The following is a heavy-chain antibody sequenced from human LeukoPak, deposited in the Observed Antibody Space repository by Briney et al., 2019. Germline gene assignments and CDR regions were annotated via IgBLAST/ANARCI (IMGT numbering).Heavy chain of an antibody. CDR2: IYYSGST. CDR3: SKQTPQYDILTGYPLYYFDY. Sequence: SETLSITCTVSGGSISSYYWSWIRRPPGKGLEWIGYIYYSGSTNYNPSLKSRVTISVDTSKNQFSLKLSSVTAADTAVYYCSKQTPQYDILTGYPLYYFDYWGQGTLVTVSS. V-gene: IGHV4-59*01. CDR1: GGSISSYY. D-gene: IGHD3-9*01. J-gene: IGHJ4*02.